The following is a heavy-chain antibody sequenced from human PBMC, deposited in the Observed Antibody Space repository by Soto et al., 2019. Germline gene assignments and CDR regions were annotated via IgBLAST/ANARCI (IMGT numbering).Heavy chain of an antibody. CDR3: ARHGIGRVAFWGYLDY. Sequence: QVQLVESGGGVVQPGRSLRLSCAAPESIFSGYGMHWVRQAPGKGLEWVAIIRYDGSHINYADAVMGRFTISRDKSKIMLYLEMNSLRGENTALYYCARHGIGRVAFWGYLDYWGQGTLVTVSS. CDR2: IRYDGSHI. V-gene: IGHV3-33*01. J-gene: IGHJ4*02. D-gene: IGHD3-3*02. CDR1: ESIFSGYG.